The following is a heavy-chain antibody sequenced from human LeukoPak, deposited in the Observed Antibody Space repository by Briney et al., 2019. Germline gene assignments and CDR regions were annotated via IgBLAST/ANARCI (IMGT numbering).Heavy chain of an antibody. CDR2: ISTSGGSS. CDR1: GFTFSSYA. Sequence: PGGSLRLSCAASGFTFSSYAMSWVRQAQGKGLEWVSGISTSGGSSSYADSVKGRFTISRGNPRNTLYMQMNSLRAEDTALYYCAIMHPYYDGSGYWVQWGQGTLVTVSS. J-gene: IGHJ4*02. CDR3: AIMHPYYDGSGYWVQ. D-gene: IGHD3-22*01. V-gene: IGHV3-23*01.